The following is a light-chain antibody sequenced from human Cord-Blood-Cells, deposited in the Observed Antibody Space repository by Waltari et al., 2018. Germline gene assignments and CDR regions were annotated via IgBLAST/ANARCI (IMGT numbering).Light chain of an antibody. CDR3: QQRSNWPVT. V-gene: IGKV3-11*01. J-gene: IGKJ3*01. Sequence: EIVLTQSPATLSLSPGERATLSCRASQSVSSYLAWYQQKPGHAPRLRSYDASKRATGTPVRFSGSESGTEFNLTSSSLEPEDFAVYDCQQRSNWPVTFGPGTKVDIK. CDR1: QSVSSY. CDR2: DAS.